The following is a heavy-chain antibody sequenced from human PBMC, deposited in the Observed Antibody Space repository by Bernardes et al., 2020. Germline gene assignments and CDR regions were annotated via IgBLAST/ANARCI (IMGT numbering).Heavy chain of an antibody. V-gene: IGHV4-39*01. Sequence: SETLSLTCTVSGASISSTNYYWGWLRQPPGQGLEWIATIYHSGSTYYNPSLKSRVTISVDTSKNQFSLKLSFVTDADTAVYHCARSYSTSAIPNWFDPWGQGTLVTVSS. CDR3: ARSYSTSAIPNWFDP. CDR1: GASISSTNYY. D-gene: IGHD6-6*01. CDR2: IYHSGST. J-gene: IGHJ5*02.